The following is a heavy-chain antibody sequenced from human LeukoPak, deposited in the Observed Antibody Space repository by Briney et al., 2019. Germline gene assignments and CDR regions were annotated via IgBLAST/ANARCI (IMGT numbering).Heavy chain of an antibody. D-gene: IGHD6-19*01. CDR2: ISSSSSYI. J-gene: IGHJ3*02. Sequence: PGGSLRLSCAASGFIFSSYSMNWVRQAPGKGLEWVSSISSSSSYIYYADSVKGRFTISRDNAKNSLYLQMNSLRAEDTAVYYCARDLQQWLVAYDAFDIWGQGTMVTVSS. CDR3: ARDLQQWLVAYDAFDI. CDR1: GFIFSSYS. V-gene: IGHV3-21*01.